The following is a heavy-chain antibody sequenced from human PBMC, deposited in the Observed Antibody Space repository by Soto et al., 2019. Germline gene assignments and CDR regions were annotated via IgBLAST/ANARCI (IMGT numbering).Heavy chain of an antibody. V-gene: IGHV1-69*02. CDR3: ALSVVVTAIGWFDP. J-gene: IGHJ5*02. Sequence: SVKVSCKASGGTFSSYTISWVRQAPGQGLEWMGRIIPILGIANYAPKFQGRVTITADKSTSTAYMELSSLRSEDTAVYYCALSVVVTAIGWFDPWGQGTLVTVSS. D-gene: IGHD2-21*02. CDR1: GGTFSSYT. CDR2: IIPILGIA.